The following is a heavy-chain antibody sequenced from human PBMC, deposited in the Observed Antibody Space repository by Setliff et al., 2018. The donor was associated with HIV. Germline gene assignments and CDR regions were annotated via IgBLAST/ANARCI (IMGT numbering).Heavy chain of an antibody. CDR1: GFTFSKNS. V-gene: IGHV3-48*01. CDR3: VRTYYDILTGYGGFYYMDV. J-gene: IGHJ6*03. Sequence: GESLTISCAASGFTFSKNSMNWVRQAPGKGLEWISYISSSSSTLYYADSVKGRFTISRDNAKNSLYLQMNSLRAEDTAVYYCVRTYYDILTGYGGFYYMDVWGKGTTVTVSS. D-gene: IGHD3-9*01. CDR2: ISSSSSTL.